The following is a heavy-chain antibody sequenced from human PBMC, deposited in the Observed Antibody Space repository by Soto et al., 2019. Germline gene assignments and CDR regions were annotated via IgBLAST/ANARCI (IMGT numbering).Heavy chain of an antibody. J-gene: IGHJ6*02. Sequence: PSETLALTGPVSGCSISSYYWNWIRQPPGKGLEWIGYIYYSGSTNYNPSLKSRVTISVDTSKNQFSLKLSSVTAADTAVYYCARGGGGYYDFWSGYYRAPDYYYYGMDVWGQGTTVTGSS. D-gene: IGHD3-3*01. V-gene: IGHV4-59*01. CDR1: GCSISSYY. CDR3: ARGGGGYYDFWSGYYRAPDYYYYGMDV. CDR2: IYYSGST.